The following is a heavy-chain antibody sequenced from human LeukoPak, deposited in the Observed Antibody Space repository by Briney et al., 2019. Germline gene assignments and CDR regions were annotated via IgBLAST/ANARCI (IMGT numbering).Heavy chain of an antibody. CDR2: IKEDGSEK. CDR1: GFTFSSYG. J-gene: IGHJ4*02. D-gene: IGHD6-19*01. Sequence: PGGTLRLSCAASGFTFSSYGMHWVRQAPGKGLEWVANIKEDGSEKYYVDSVKGRFTISRDNAKKSLYLQMDSLRAEDTAVYYCAKEWLGGDYWGQGTLVTVSS. CDR3: AKEWLGGDY. V-gene: IGHV3-7*01.